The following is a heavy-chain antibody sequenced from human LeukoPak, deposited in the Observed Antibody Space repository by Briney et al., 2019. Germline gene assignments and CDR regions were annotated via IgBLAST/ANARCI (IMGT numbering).Heavy chain of an antibody. Sequence: PSETLSLTCAVSGGSISSYYWSWIRQPAGKGLEWIGRIYVTGSTNYNPSLKSRVTMPIDTSKKQFSLKLRSVTAADTAVYYCATYGGNSPDYWGQGTLVTVSS. CDR2: IYVTGST. CDR3: ATYGGNSPDY. J-gene: IGHJ4*02. D-gene: IGHD4-23*01. V-gene: IGHV4-4*07. CDR1: GGSISSYY.